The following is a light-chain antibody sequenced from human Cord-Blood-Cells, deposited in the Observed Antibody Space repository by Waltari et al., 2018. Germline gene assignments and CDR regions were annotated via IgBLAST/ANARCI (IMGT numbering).Light chain of an antibody. J-gene: IGKJ3*01. CDR3: QQYGSSPPVT. CDR1: PSVSSSY. Sequence: EIVLTQSPGTLSLSPGERATLSCRASPSVSSSYLAWYQQKPGQAPRLLSDGASSRATGIPDRFSGSGSGTDFTLTISRLEPEYFAVYYCQQYGSSPPVTFGPGTKVDIK. V-gene: IGKV3-20*01. CDR2: GAS.